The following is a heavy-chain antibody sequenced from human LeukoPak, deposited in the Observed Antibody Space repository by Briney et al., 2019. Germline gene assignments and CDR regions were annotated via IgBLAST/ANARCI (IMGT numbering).Heavy chain of an antibody. CDR3: ARDPGLSGYYFDY. J-gene: IGHJ4*02. D-gene: IGHD3-22*01. CDR2: IGSSNSTI. V-gene: IGHV3-48*01. CDR1: GFTFSGYS. Sequence: GGSLRLSCAASGFTFSGYSMNWVRQAPGKGREWVSYIGSSNSTIYYADSVKGRFTISRDNAKNSLYLQMNSLRAEDTAVYYCARDPGLSGYYFDYWGQGALVTVSS.